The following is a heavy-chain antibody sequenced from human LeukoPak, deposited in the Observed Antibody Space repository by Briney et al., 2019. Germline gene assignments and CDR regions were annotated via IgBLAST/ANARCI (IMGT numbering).Heavy chain of an antibody. CDR3: AKPGITMVRGVNWFDP. J-gene: IGHJ5*02. D-gene: IGHD3-10*01. CDR1: GFTFSTYS. CDR2: ISSSSSYI. Sequence: PGGSLRLSCAASGFTFSTYSMNWVRQAPGKGLQWVSSISSSSSYIYYADSVKGRFTISRDNSKNTLYLQMNSLRAEDTAVYYCAKPGITMVRGVNWFDPWGQGTLVTVSS. V-gene: IGHV3-21*01.